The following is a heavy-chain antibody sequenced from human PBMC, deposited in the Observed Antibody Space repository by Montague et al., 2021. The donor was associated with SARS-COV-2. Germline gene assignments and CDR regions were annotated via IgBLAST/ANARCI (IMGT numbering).Heavy chain of an antibody. Sequence: SLRLSCAASGFTFSSYSMNWVRQAPGKGLERVSYISSSSSTIYYADSVKGRFTISRDNAKNSLYLQINSLRAEDTAVYYCARDAGAGGYDFLTGYYRVCDYWGQGTLVTVSS. D-gene: IGHD3-9*01. V-gene: IGHV3-48*04. CDR1: GFTFSSYS. J-gene: IGHJ4*02. CDR2: ISSSSSTI. CDR3: ARDAGAGGYDFLTGYYRVCDY.